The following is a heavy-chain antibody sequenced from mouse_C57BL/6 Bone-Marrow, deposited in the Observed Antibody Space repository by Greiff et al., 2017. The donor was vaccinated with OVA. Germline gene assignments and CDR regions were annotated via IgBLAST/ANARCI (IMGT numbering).Heavy chain of an antibody. D-gene: IGHD2-1*01. CDR3: ARDGKRAY. V-gene: IGHV2-2*01. CDR1: GFSLTSYG. CDR2: IWSGGST. J-gene: IGHJ3*01. Sequence: VQLQQSGPGLVQPSQSLSITCTVSGFSLTSYGVHWVRQSPGKGLEWLGVIWSGGSTDYNAAFISRLSISKDNAKIQVFFKMNSLQADDTAIYYCARDGKRAYWGQGTLVTVSA.